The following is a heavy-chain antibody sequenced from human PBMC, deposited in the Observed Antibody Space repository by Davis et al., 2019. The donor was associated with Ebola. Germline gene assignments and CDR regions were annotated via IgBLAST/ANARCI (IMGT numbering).Heavy chain of an antibody. CDR1: GGFVSSGGYS. Sequence: SETLSLTCGVSGGFVSSGGYSWSWIRQPPGKGLEWIGHYYYTGTTHYNPSLKSRVTISVDTSKNQFSLKLSSVTAADTAVYYCARGDSYYDPSGYYAGPEAPDHWGQGTLVSVSS. CDR3: ARGDSYYDPSGYYAGPEAPDH. V-gene: IGHV4-30-4*07. J-gene: IGHJ4*02. CDR2: YYYTGTT. D-gene: IGHD3-22*01.